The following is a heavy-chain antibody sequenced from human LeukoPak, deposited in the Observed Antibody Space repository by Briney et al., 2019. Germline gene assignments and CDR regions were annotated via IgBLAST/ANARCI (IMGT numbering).Heavy chain of an antibody. D-gene: IGHD3-10*01. Sequence: PSQTLSLTCTVSGGSISSGDYYRTWIRQPPGKGLEWIGYIYYSGATYYNPSLKSRVTISVDTSKNQFSLKLSSVTAADTAVYYCARSSGYYGSGSYVDPWGQGTLVTVSS. CDR3: ARSSGYYGSGSYVDP. CDR2: IYYSGAT. V-gene: IGHV4-30-4*01. J-gene: IGHJ5*02. CDR1: GGSISSGDYY.